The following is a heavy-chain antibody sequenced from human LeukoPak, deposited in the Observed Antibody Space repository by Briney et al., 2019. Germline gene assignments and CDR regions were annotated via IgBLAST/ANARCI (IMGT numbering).Heavy chain of an antibody. D-gene: IGHD2-21*01. J-gene: IGHJ4*02. CDR2: IIPIFGTA. CDR3: ARDPGGRVNCGGDCPLDY. CDR1: GGTFSSYA. V-gene: IGHV1-69*13. Sequence: SVKVSCKASGGTFSSYAISWVRQAPGQGLEWMGGIIPIFGTANYAQKFQGRVTITADESTSTAYMELSSLRSEDTAVYYCARDPGGRVNCGGDCPLDYWGQGTLVTVSS.